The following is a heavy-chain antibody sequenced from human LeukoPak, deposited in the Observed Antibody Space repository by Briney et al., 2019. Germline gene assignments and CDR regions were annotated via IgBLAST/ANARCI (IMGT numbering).Heavy chain of an antibody. J-gene: IGHJ6*02. V-gene: IGHV5-51*01. D-gene: IGHD2-15*01. CDR2: IYPADSDI. Sequence: GESLKISCKGSGYSINNYWIAWVRQMPGKGLEWMGIIYPADSDIRYSPSFQGQVTISADKSISTAYLQWSSLKASDTAMYYCARSTPTYYYYGMDVWGQGTTVTVSS. CDR1: GYSINNYW. CDR3: ARSTPTYYYYGMDV.